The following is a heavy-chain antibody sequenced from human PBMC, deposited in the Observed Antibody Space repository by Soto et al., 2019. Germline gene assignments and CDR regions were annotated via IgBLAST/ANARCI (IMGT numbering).Heavy chain of an antibody. CDR2: IFYSGTT. CDR3: ARDWVHERWFDP. CDR1: GGSVNSGDYY. D-gene: IGHD1-1*01. V-gene: IGHV4-30-4*01. J-gene: IGHJ5*02. Sequence: QVQLQESGPGLVKPSQTLSLTCTVSGGSVNSGDYYWGWIRQSPGKGLEWIGSIFYSGTTSYNPSLQGRVTISMDTAKNQFSLRLTSVTGADTALYYCARDWVHERWFDPWGQGTLVTVSS.